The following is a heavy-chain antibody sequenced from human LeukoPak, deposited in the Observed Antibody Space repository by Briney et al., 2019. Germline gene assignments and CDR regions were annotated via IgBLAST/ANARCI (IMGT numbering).Heavy chain of an antibody. D-gene: IGHD1-26*01. CDR2: INHSGST. CDR3: ARPRGYYAKGYFDY. V-gene: IGHV4-34*01. Sequence: SETLSLTCAVYGGSFSGYYWSWIRQPPGKGLEWIGEINHSGSTNYNPSLKRRVTISVDTSKNQFSLKLSSVTAADTAVYYCARPRGYYAKGYFDYWGQGTLVTVSS. J-gene: IGHJ4*02. CDR1: GGSFSGYY.